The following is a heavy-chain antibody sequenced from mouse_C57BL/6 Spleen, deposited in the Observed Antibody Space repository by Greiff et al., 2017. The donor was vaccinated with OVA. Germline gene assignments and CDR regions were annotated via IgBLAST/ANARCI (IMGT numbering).Heavy chain of an antibody. D-gene: IGHD3-2*02. V-gene: IGHV1-69*01. CDR2: IDPSDGYT. J-gene: IGHJ2*01. CDR1: GYTFTSYW. CDR3: ARTAQAPYYFDY. Sequence: QVQLQQPGAELVMPGASAKLSCKASGYTFTSYWMHWVKQRPGQGLEWIGEIDPSDGYTNYNQKFKGKSTLTVDKSSSTAYMQLSSLTSEDSAVYYCARTAQAPYYFDYWGQGTTLTVSS.